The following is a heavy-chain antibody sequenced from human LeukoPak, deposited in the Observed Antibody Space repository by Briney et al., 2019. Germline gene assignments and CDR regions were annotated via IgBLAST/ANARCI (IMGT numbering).Heavy chain of an antibody. CDR3: ASPNRRDYYDSSGLNY. Sequence: ASVKVSCKASGGTFISYAISWVRQAPGQGLEWMGRIIPIFGTANYAQKFQGRVTITTDESTSTAYMELSMLRSEDTAVYYCASPNRRDYYDSSGLNYWGQGTLVTVSS. D-gene: IGHD3-22*01. CDR1: GGTFISYA. J-gene: IGHJ4*02. V-gene: IGHV1-69*05. CDR2: IIPIFGTA.